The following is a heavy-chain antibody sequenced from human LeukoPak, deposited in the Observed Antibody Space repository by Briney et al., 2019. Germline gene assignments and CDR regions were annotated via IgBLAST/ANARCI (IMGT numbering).Heavy chain of an antibody. D-gene: IGHD2-2*01. CDR3: ANGISGVPAALAYYYYYMDV. Sequence: GGSLRLSCAASGFTFSSYAMSWVRQAPGKGLEWVSAISGSGGSTYYADSVKGRFTISRDNSKNTLYLQMNSLRAEDTAVYYCANGISGVPAALAYYYYYMDVWGKGTTVTVSS. CDR2: ISGSGGST. CDR1: GFTFSSYA. J-gene: IGHJ6*03. V-gene: IGHV3-23*01.